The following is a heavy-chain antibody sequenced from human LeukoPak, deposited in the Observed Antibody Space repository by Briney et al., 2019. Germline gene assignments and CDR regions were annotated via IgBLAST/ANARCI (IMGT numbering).Heavy chain of an antibody. D-gene: IGHD1-26*01. CDR2: ISSSSSTI. V-gene: IGHV3-48*04. CDR3: ARDYGSRWELPYYLDY. J-gene: IGHJ4*02. CDR1: GFTFSSYS. Sequence: GGSLRLSCAASGFTFSSYSMNWVRQAPGKGLEWVSYISSSSSTIYYADSVKGRFTISRDNAKNSLYLQMNSLRAEDTAVYYCARDYGSRWELPYYLDYWGQGTLVTVSS.